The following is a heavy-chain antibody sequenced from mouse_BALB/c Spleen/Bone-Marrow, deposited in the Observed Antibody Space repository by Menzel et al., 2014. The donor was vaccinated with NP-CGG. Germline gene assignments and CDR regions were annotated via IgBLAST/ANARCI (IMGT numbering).Heavy chain of an antibody. CDR2: ISSGGSYT. CDR3: VRDSSGYFDY. CDR1: GFTFSYYA. V-gene: IGHV5-9-4*01. J-gene: IGHJ2*01. D-gene: IGHD3-1*01. Sequence: EVQGVESGGGLVKPGGSLKLSCAASGFTFSYYAMSWVRQSPEKRLEWVAEISSGGSYTYYPDTVTGRFTISRDNAKNTLCLEMSSLRSEDTAMYYCVRDSSGYFDYWGQGTTLTVSS.